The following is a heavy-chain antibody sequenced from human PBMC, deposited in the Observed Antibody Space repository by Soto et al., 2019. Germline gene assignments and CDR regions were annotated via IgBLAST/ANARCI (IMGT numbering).Heavy chain of an antibody. D-gene: IGHD1-7*01. J-gene: IGHJ5*02. CDR1: GGSISSSSYY. V-gene: IGHV4-39*01. CDR2: IYYSGST. Sequence: QLLESGPGLVKPSETLSLTCTVSGGSISSSSYYWGWIRQPPGKGLEWIGSIYYSGSTYYNPSLKSRVTISVDTSKNQFSLKLSSVTAADTAVYYCARIRGGTGTTNARWFDPWGQGTLVTVSS. CDR3: ARIRGGTGTTNARWFDP.